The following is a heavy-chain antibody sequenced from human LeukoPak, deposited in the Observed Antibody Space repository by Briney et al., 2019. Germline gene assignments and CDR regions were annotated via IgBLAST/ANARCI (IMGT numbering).Heavy chain of an antibody. CDR2: ISNNGGST. D-gene: IGHD5-12*01. CDR1: GFTFSSYA. CDR3: ARDILTKQAYSGYDN. V-gene: IGHV3-64*01. Sequence: GGSLRLSCVASGFTFSSYAMHWVRQAPGKGLEYVSAISNNGGSTSYANSVKGRFTISRDNSKNTLYLQMGSLRAEDMAVYYCARDILTKQAYSGYDNWGQGTLVTVSS. J-gene: IGHJ4*02.